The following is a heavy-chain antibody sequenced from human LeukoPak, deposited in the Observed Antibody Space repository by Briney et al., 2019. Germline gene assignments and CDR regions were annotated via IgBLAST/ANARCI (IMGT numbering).Heavy chain of an antibody. D-gene: IGHD2-21*02. J-gene: IGHJ4*02. Sequence: GGSLRLSCGASGFIFSKYGMHWVRQAPGKGLEWVAFINDKGVDKDYADSVKGRFTISRDNSKNTLVLQMNSLRSEDTAVYFCARDNRDWAFDYWGQGTLVTVSS. CDR2: INDKGVDK. CDR1: GFIFSKYG. CDR3: ARDNRDWAFDY. V-gene: IGHV3-30*02.